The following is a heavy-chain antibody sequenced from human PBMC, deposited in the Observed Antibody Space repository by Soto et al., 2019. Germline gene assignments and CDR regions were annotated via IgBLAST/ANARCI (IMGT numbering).Heavy chain of an antibody. D-gene: IGHD1-20*01. J-gene: IGHJ3*02. CDR1: GFTFSSYA. Sequence: GGSLRLSCAASGFTFSSYAMSWVRQAPGKGLEWVSAISGSGGSTYYADSVKGRFTISRDNSKNTLYLQMNSLRAEDTAVYYCAKDRRNWNHGRDQAFDIWGQGTMVTVSS. CDR2: ISGSGGST. V-gene: IGHV3-23*01. CDR3: AKDRRNWNHGRDQAFDI.